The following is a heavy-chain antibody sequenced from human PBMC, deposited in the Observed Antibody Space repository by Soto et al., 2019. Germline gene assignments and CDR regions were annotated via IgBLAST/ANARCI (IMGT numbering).Heavy chain of an antibody. CDR2: ISAYNGNT. D-gene: IGHD3-10*01. CDR1: GYTFTSYG. CDR3: ARAYSGSGSPKF. Sequence: ASVKVSCKASGYTFTSYGISWVRQAPGQGLEWMGWISAYNGNTNYAQKLQGRVTMTTDTSTSTAYMELRSLKFDDTAMYYCARAYSGSGSPKFWGQGTLVTVSS. V-gene: IGHV1-18*01. J-gene: IGHJ4*02.